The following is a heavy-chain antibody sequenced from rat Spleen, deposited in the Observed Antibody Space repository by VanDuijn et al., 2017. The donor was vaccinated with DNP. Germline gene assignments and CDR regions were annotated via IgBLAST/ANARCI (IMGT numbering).Heavy chain of an antibody. Sequence: EVQLQESGPGLVKPSQSLSLTCSVTGYSITSSYRWNWIRKFPGNKLEWMGYINSAGSTNYNPSLKSRISITRDTSKNQFFLQVNSVTTEDTATYYCARSVQLDYFDYWGQGVMVTVSS. CDR2: INSAGST. D-gene: IGHD1-5*01. CDR3: ARSVQLDYFDY. CDR1: GYSITSSYR. V-gene: IGHV3-3*01. J-gene: IGHJ2*01.